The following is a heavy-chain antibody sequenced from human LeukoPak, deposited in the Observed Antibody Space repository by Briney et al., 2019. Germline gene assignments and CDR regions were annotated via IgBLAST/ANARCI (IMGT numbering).Heavy chain of an antibody. D-gene: IGHD7-27*01. Sequence: GGSLRLSCAASGFTFGSYAMSWVRQAPGKGLEWVSSISGSGGSTYYADSVKGRFTFSRDNSMNTLYLQMSSLRAEDTAVYYCAKALGVNYFDYWGQGTLVTVSS. CDR1: GFTFGSYA. CDR3: AKALGVNYFDY. J-gene: IGHJ4*02. CDR2: ISGSGGST. V-gene: IGHV3-23*01.